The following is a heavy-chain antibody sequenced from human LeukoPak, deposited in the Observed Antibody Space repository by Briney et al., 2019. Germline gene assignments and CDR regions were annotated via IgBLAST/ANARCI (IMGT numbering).Heavy chain of an antibody. D-gene: IGHD3-3*01. V-gene: IGHV4-59*01. CDR2: IYYSGST. Sequence: SETLSLTCTVSGGSISSYYWSWIRQPPGKGLEWIGYIYYSGSTNYNPSLKSRVTISVDTSKNQFSLKLSSVTAADTAVYYCARVGGEHYCDFWSGYLRPPNWFDPWGQGTLVTVSS. CDR1: GGSISSYY. CDR3: ARVGGEHYCDFWSGYLRPPNWFDP. J-gene: IGHJ5*02.